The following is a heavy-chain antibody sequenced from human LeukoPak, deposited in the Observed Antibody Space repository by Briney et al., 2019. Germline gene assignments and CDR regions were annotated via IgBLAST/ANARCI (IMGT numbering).Heavy chain of an antibody. CDR1: GYTFTNFG. J-gene: IGHJ4*02. Sequence: ASVKVSCKASGYTFTNFGISWVRQAPGQGLEWMGWISAYNGNTNYAQRLQGRVTMTTDTSTSTAYMELRSLRSDDTAVYYCARDRDYGDYNTQDLFVYWGQGTLVTVSS. CDR2: ISAYNGNT. CDR3: ARDRDYGDYNTQDLFVY. D-gene: IGHD4-17*01. V-gene: IGHV1-18*01.